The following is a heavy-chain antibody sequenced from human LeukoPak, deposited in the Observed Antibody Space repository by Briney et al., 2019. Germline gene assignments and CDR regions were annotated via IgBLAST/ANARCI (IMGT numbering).Heavy chain of an antibody. J-gene: IGHJ6*03. CDR3: ARVPGPVAGNYYYYYYYMDV. CDR1: GFTFSSYS. Sequence: GGSLRLSCAASGFTFSSYSMNWVRQAPEKGLEWVSFISSSRSYIYYADSVKGRFTISRDNAKNSLYLQMNSLRAEDTAVYYCARVPGPVAGNYYYYYYYMDVWGKGTTVTISS. D-gene: IGHD6-19*01. V-gene: IGHV3-21*04. CDR2: ISSSRSYI.